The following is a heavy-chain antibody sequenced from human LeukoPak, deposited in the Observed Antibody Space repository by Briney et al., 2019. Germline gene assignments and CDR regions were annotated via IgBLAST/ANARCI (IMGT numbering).Heavy chain of an antibody. CDR1: GFTFSSYS. J-gene: IGHJ4*02. CDR2: ISSSSTTI. CDR3: ARGPYKDFWSGYSDY. Sequence: GGSLRLSCSASGFTFSSYSMNWVRQAPGKGLEWVSYISSSSTTIYYADSVKGRFTISRDNAKNSLYLQMSSLRVADTAVYYCARGPYKDFWSGYSDYWGQGTLVTVSS. D-gene: IGHD3-3*01. V-gene: IGHV3-48*01.